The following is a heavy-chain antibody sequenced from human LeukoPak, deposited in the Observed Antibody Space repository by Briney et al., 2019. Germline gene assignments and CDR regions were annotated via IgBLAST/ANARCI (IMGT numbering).Heavy chain of an antibody. CDR3: ARGSYGSGNYYIGDAFDL. J-gene: IGHJ3*01. Sequence: GGSLRLSCAASGFSVSSNYVNWVRQAPGKGLEWVSAIYRGGSTYYADSVRGRFTISRDSSKNTLYLQMNSLGDEDTAVYYCARGSYGSGNYYIGDAFDLWGQGTMVTVSS. D-gene: IGHD3-10*01. CDR1: GFSVSSNY. V-gene: IGHV3-53*01. CDR2: IYRGGST.